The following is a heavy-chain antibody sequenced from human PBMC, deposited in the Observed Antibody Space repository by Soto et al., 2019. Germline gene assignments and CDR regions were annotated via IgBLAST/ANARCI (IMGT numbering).Heavy chain of an antibody. Sequence: GGSLRLSCAASGFTFSSYTMHWVRHAPGKGLEWVSLISLDGSNTYYADSVKGRFTISKDNSKNTLYLQMNSLGAEDTAVYYCARAMIWFGGGSDSSAFDIWGHGTMVTVSS. V-gene: IGHV3-30*04. CDR3: ARAMIWFGGGSDSSAFDI. J-gene: IGHJ3*02. D-gene: IGHD3-16*01. CDR1: GFTFSSYT. CDR2: ISLDGSNT.